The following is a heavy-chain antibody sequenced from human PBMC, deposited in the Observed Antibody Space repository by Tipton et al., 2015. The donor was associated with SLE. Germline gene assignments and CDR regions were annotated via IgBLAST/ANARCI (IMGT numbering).Heavy chain of an antibody. CDR1: GGSISSYY. V-gene: IGHV4-59*01. J-gene: IGHJ6*02. Sequence: TLSLTCTVSGGSISSYYWSWIRQPPGKGLEWIGFIYYSGSINYNPSLKSRVTISVDTSKNQFSLKLSSVTAADTAVYYCVRGPKDVWGQGTTVTVSS. CDR2: IYYSGSI. CDR3: VRGPKDV.